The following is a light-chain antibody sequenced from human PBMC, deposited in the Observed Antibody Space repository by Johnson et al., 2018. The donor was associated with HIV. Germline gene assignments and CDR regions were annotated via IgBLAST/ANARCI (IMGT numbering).Light chain of an antibody. V-gene: IGLV1-51*02. CDR3: GTWDSSLSTGGNV. Sequence: QSVLTQPPSVSAAPGQKVTISCSGSSSNIGNNYVSWYQQLPGTAPKLLIYENNKRPSGIPYRFSGSKSGTSATLGITGLQTGDEADYYCGTWDSSLSTGGNVFGTGTKVTVL. CDR2: ENN. CDR1: SSNIGNNY. J-gene: IGLJ1*01.